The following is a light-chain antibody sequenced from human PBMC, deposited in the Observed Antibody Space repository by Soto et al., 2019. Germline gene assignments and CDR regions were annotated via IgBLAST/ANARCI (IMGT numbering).Light chain of an antibody. CDR1: QTISSW. CDR2: KAS. V-gene: IGKV1-5*03. CDR3: QHYNSYSEA. Sequence: DIQMTQSPSTLSGSVGDRVTITWRASQTISSWLAWYQQKKGKAPKLLIYKASTLKSGVPSRFRGSGYGTEFTLTISSMKNDDFATYYCQHYNSYSEAFGHGTKVDIK. J-gene: IGKJ1*01.